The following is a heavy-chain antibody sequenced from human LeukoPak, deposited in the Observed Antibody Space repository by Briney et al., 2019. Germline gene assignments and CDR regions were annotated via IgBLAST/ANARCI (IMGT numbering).Heavy chain of an antibody. Sequence: SETLSLTCTVSGGSISGYYWSWIRQPPGKGLEWIGYIYYSGITNYNPSLKSRVTISVDTSKNQFSLKLSSVTAADTAVYYCARWVAGDAFDIWGQGTMVTVSS. CDR2: IYYSGIT. D-gene: IGHD2-15*01. J-gene: IGHJ3*02. CDR1: GGSISGYY. CDR3: ARWVAGDAFDI. V-gene: IGHV4-59*08.